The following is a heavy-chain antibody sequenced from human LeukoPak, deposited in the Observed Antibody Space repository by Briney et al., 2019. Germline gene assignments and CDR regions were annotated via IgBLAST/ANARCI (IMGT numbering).Heavy chain of an antibody. D-gene: IGHD2-21*02. V-gene: IGHV5-51*01. CDR2: IYPGDSDT. CDR3: ARLGGYCGSDCHSDY. J-gene: IGHJ4*02. CDR1: GYRFSSNW. Sequence: KVGESLKISCKGSGYRFSSNWIGWVRQMPGKGLEWMGTIYPGDSDTRYSPSFQGQVTISADKSISTVYLQRGSLKASDTAMYYCARLGGYCGSDCHSDYWGQGTLVTVSS.